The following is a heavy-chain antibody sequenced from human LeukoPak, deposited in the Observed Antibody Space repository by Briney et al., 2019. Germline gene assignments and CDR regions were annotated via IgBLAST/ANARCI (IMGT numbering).Heavy chain of an antibody. CDR1: GFTFSSYA. D-gene: IGHD3-22*01. J-gene: IGHJ5*02. V-gene: IGHV3-23*01. CDR3: AKDSFYYYDSSGSYNWFDP. Sequence: QPGGSLRLSCAASGFTFSSYAMTWVRQAPGKGLEWVSGISGRDGRTYYADSVQGRFTISRDNSKNTLYLQMNSLRAEDTAVYYCAKDSFYYYDSSGSYNWFDPWGQGTLVTVSS. CDR2: ISGRDGRT.